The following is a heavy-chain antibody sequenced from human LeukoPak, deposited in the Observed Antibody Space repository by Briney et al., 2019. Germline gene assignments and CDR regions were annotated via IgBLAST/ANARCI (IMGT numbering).Heavy chain of an antibody. D-gene: IGHD3-22*01. CDR3: ARSEGARYYGSSGYYFVNLDY. CDR1: GFTFDDYG. Sequence: RTGGSLRLSCAASGFTFDDYGMSWVRQAPGKGLEWVSGINWNGGSTGYADSVKGRFTISRDNAKNSLYLQMNSLRAEDTALYYCARSEGARYYGSSGYYFVNLDYWGQGTLVTVSS. J-gene: IGHJ4*02. CDR2: INWNGGST. V-gene: IGHV3-20*04.